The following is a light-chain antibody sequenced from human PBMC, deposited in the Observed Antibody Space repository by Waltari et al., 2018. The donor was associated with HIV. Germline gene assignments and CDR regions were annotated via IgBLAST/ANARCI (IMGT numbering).Light chain of an antibody. CDR2: KES. J-gene: IGLJ3*02. CDR3: YSAADNIGV. V-gene: IGLV3-27*01. Sequence: SYELTQPSSVSVSPGQTARITCTGDVVAKKYARWFQQKPGQAPGLVIYKESERPSGIPERFSGASSGTTVTLTIGGAQVEDEADYYCYSAADNIGVFGGGTKLTVL. CDR1: VVAKKY.